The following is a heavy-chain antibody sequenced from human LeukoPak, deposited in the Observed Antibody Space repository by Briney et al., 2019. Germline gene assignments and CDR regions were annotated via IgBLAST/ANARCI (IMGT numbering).Heavy chain of an antibody. CDR3: AKDTYDSSGYSLWYFDY. J-gene: IGHJ4*02. CDR1: GFPFSDYG. V-gene: IGHV3-23*01. Sequence: GGSLLLSCAAAGFPFSDYGMNWARPAPGKGLEWVSAISGSGGSTYYADSVKGRFTISRDNSKNTLYLQMNSLRAEDTAVYYCAKDTYDSSGYSLWYFDYWGQGTLVTVSS. D-gene: IGHD3-22*01. CDR2: ISGSGGST.